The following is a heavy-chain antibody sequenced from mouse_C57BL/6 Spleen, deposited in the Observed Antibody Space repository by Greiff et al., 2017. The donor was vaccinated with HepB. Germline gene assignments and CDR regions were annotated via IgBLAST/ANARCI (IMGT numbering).Heavy chain of an antibody. CDR1: GFTFSDAW. D-gene: IGHD2-4*01. V-gene: IGHV6-6*01. Sequence: EVKLMESGGGLVQPGGSMKLSCAASGFTFSDAWMDWVRQSPEKGLEWVAEIRNKANNHATYYAESVKGRFTISRDDSKSSVYLQMNSLRAEDTGIYYCTRWGLRRDYFDYWGQGTTLTVSS. J-gene: IGHJ2*01. CDR3: TRWGLRRDYFDY. CDR2: IRNKANNHAT.